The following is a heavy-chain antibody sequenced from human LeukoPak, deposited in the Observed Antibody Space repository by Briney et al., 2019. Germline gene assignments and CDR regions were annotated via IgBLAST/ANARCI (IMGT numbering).Heavy chain of an antibody. CDR1: GFTFSSYA. CDR2: ISYDGSNK. J-gene: IGHJ4*02. Sequence: PGGSLRLSCAASGFTFSSYAMHWVRQAPGKGLEWVAVISYDGSNKYYADSVKGRFTISRDNSKNTLYLQMNSLRAEDTAVYYCARGPAFDYWGRGALVTVSS. CDR3: ARGPAFDY. V-gene: IGHV3-30*04.